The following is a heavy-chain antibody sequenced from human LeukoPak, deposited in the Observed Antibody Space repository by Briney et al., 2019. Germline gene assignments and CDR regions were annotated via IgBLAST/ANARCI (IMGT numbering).Heavy chain of an antibody. D-gene: IGHD2-8*01. J-gene: IGHJ5*02. CDR3: ARASFNVVFGNWFDP. CDR1: SGSIGSSSNY. CDR2: VYYSGST. V-gene: IGHV4-39*01. Sequence: SETLSLTCTVSSGSIGSSSNYWGWIRQAPGKGLEWIGNVYYSGSTFYNPSLKSRVNISADTSKNQFSLKLRSVTAADTAIYYCARASFNVVFGNWFDPWGQGTLVTVSS.